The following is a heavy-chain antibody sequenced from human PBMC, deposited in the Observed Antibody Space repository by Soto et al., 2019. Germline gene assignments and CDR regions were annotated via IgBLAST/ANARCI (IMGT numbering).Heavy chain of an antibody. Sequence: QVQLVQSGAEVKKPGSSVKVSCKASGGTFSSYTISWVRQAPGQGLEWMGRIIPILGIANYAQKFQGRVTITADKSTSTSDMELSSLRAEDTAAYYCARLSAQYCSCGSCYRDRPEYDAFDIWGKGTMVTVSS. J-gene: IGHJ3*02. CDR1: GGTFSSYT. D-gene: IGHD2-15*01. CDR3: ARLSAQYCSCGSCYRDRPEYDAFDI. CDR2: IIPILGIA. V-gene: IGHV1-69*02.